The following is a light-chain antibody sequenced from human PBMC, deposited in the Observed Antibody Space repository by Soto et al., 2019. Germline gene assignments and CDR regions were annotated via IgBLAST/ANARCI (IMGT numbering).Light chain of an antibody. Sequence: ATQMTQSPSSLSASVGDSVTITCRPSQDIRDDLGWYQQKTGESPKFLIYGGSLLWSGVPSTFSGSRSRTDFVLTMTDLLPGDFASYSGLPNYKSPRTFGQRTKG. CDR1: QDIRDD. CDR3: LPNYKSPRT. V-gene: IGKV1-6*01. J-gene: IGKJ1*01. CDR2: GGS.